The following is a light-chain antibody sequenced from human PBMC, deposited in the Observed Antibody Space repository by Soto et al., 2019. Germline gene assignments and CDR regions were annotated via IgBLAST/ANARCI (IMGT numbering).Light chain of an antibody. Sequence: ETVMTQSPATLSVSPGERATLSCRASHSVSSNVAWYQQKVGQAPRLLIYGASTRATGIPARFSGSGSGTEFTLTISSLQSEDFAVYYCQQYNDWPPYTFGQGTKLEIK. CDR1: HSVSSN. CDR3: QQYNDWPPYT. CDR2: GAS. V-gene: IGKV3-15*01. J-gene: IGKJ2*01.